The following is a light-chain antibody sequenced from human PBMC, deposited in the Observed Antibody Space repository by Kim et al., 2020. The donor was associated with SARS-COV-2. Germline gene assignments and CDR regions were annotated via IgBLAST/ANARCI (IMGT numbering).Light chain of an antibody. V-gene: IGKV3-15*01. J-gene: IGKJ1*01. CDR2: AAS. CDR1: QSAGHN. CDR3: QQYDEWWT. Sequence: IVMTQSPATLYVSPGERVTLSCRASQSAGHNVAWYQQKHGQAPRLLIYAASTRATGVPDRFAGSGSGTDFTLTISSLHSDDFAIYYCQQYDEWWTFGQGTKLEI.